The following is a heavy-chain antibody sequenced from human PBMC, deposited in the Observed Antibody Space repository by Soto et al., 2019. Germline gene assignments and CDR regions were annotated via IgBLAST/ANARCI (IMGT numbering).Heavy chain of an antibody. D-gene: IGHD2-15*01. J-gene: IGHJ4*02. CDR1: GFTFDEYG. CDR2: INWNAGST. V-gene: IGHV3-20*04. Sequence: GGSLRLSCAASGFTFDEYGMSWVRQAPGKGLEWVSGINWNAGSTSFADSVKGRFTISRDNAKNSLYLQMNSLRAEGTALYYCARDGSGFDYWGQGTMVTVSS. CDR3: ARDGSGFDY.